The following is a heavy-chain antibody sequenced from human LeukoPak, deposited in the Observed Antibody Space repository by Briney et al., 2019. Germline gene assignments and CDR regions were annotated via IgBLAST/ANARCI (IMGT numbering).Heavy chain of an antibody. CDR3: VVVVAATFGY. CDR1: GGSFSGYY. CDR2: INHSGST. Sequence: PSETLSLTCAVYGGSFSGYYWSWIRQPPGKGLEWIGEINHSGSTNYNPSLKSRVTISVDTSKNQFSLKLSSVTAADTAVYYCVVVVAATFGYWGQGTLVTVSS. V-gene: IGHV4-34*03. D-gene: IGHD2-15*01. J-gene: IGHJ4*02.